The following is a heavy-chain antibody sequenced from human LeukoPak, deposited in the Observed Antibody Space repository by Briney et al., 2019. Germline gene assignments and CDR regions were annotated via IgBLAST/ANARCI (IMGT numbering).Heavy chain of an antibody. CDR3: ARGSPYDT. V-gene: IGHV4-30-2*01. Sequence: ASQTLSLTCTVSGGSISSGGYYWSWIRQPPGKGLEWIGYIYHSGSTYHNPSLKSRVTISVDRSKNQFSLKLSSVTAADTAVYYCARGSPYDTWGQGTLVTVSS. CDR2: IYHSGST. D-gene: IGHD3-9*01. J-gene: IGHJ5*02. CDR1: GGSISSGGYY.